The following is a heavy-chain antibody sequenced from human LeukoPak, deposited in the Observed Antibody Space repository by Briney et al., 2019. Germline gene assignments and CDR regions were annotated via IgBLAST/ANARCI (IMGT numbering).Heavy chain of an antibody. CDR2: INSDGRST. J-gene: IGHJ6*02. D-gene: IGHD3-22*01. CDR3: AKGDIYYYDSSGLYYYYGMDV. Sequence: GGSLRLSCAASGFTFSSYWMHWVRQAPGKGLVWVSRINSDGRSTSYADSVKGRFTISRDNSKNTLYLQMNSLRAEDTAVYYCAKGDIYYYDSSGLYYYYGMDVWGQGTTVTVSS. CDR1: GFTFSSYW. V-gene: IGHV3-74*01.